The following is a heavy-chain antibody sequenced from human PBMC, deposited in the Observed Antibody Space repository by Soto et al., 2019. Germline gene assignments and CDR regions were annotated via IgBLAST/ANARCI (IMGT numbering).Heavy chain of an antibody. V-gene: IGHV4-39*01. Sequence: KPSETLSLTCTVSPDSITSSGYYWGWIRQTPGKGLEWIGSIYYNGTTYYNPSLKSRVFISVDTSKDQFSLRLKSVTVADTATFYCVRHEVAVSGAYNMDVWGRGTTVTVYS. D-gene: IGHD3-22*01. J-gene: IGHJ6*02. CDR1: PDSITSSGYY. CDR3: VRHEVAVSGAYNMDV. CDR2: IYYNGTT.